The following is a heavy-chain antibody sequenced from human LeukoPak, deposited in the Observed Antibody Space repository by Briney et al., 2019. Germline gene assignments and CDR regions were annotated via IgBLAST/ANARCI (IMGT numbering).Heavy chain of an antibody. CDR2: ISAYNDNT. CDR3: ARDYGGNSVGDAFDI. V-gene: IGHV1-18*01. J-gene: IGHJ3*02. CDR1: GFTFTSYG. Sequence: ASVKVSCKASGFTFTSYGISWVRQAPGQGLEWMGWISAYNDNTNYAQKVQGRVTMTTDTSTSTAYKELRSLRSDDTAVYYCARDYGGNSVGDAFDIWGQGTMVTVSS. D-gene: IGHD4-23*01.